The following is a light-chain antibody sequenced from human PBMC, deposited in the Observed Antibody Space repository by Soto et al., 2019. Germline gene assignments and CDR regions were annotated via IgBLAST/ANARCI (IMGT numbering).Light chain of an antibody. V-gene: IGKV3-11*01. J-gene: IGKJ1*01. CDR3: QQRGNWPWT. Sequence: EVVLTQSPATLSLSPGERATLSCRASQSVSSFLAWYQQRPGQTPRLIIYHASNRATGIPARFGGSGSGTDFTLTISSLEPEDFAVYYCQQRGNWPWTFGQGTKVDIK. CDR2: HAS. CDR1: QSVSSF.